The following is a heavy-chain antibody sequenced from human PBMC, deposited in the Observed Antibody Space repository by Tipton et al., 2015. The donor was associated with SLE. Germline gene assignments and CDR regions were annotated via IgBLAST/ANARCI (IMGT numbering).Heavy chain of an antibody. D-gene: IGHD3-16*01. Sequence: QSGAEVKKPGSSVKVSCKASGGTFSSYAISWVRQAPGQGLEWMGGIIPIFGTANYAQKFQGRVTMTRDTSISTAYMELSRLRSDDTAVYYCARDEKGVAGYWDQGTLVTVSS. CDR2: IIPIFGTA. V-gene: IGHV1-69*05. J-gene: IGHJ4*02. CDR3: ARDEKGVAGY. CDR1: GGTFSSYA.